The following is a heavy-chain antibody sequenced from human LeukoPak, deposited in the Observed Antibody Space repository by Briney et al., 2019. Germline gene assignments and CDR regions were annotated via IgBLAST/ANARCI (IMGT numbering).Heavy chain of an antibody. CDR3: ARGAYCSGGSCYSRPWFDP. V-gene: IGHV4-30-4*01. J-gene: IGHJ5*02. CDR2: IYYSGST. Sequence: PSETLSLTCTVSGGSISSGDYYWSWIRQPPGKGLEWIGYIYYSGSTYYNPSLKSRVTISVDTSKNQFSLKLSSVTAADTAVYYCARGAYCSGGSCYSRPWFDPWGQGTLVTVSS. D-gene: IGHD2-15*01. CDR1: GGSISSGDYY.